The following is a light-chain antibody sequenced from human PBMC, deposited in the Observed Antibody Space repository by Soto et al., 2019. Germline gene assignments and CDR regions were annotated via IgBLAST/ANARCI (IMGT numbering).Light chain of an antibody. V-gene: IGLV2-8*01. CDR1: SSDVGGYNY. CDR3: SSYAGSNKKV. Sequence: SALTQPPSASGSPGQSVTISCTGTSSDVGGYNYVSWYQQHPGKAPKLMIYEVSKRPSGVPDRFSGSKSGNTASLTVSGLQAEDEADYYCSSYAGSNKKVFGGGTKLTVL. CDR2: EVS. J-gene: IGLJ2*01.